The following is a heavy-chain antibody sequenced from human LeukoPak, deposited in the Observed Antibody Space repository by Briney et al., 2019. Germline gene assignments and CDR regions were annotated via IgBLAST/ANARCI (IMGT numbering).Heavy chain of an antibody. D-gene: IGHD6-6*01. CDR1: GGSISSGGYY. J-gene: IGHJ5*02. V-gene: IGHV4-34*01. CDR3: ARGERLVRFWTSDSVYWFDP. Sequence: SETLSLTCAVSGGSISSGGYYWSWIRQPPGKGLEWIGEINHSGSTNYNPSLKSRVTISVDTSKNQFSLKLSSVTAADTAVYYCARGERLVRFWTSDSVYWFDPWGQGTLVTVSS. CDR2: INHSGST.